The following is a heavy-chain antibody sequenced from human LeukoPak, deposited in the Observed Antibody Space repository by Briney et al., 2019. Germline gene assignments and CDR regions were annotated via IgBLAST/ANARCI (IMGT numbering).Heavy chain of an antibody. CDR3: ARDLRITILRGAHPFDY. D-gene: IGHD3-10*01. Sequence: SETLSLTCTVSGDSISSYYWSWIRQPAGKGLEWIGRIYISGSSNYNPSLKSRVTISVDTSKNQFSLKLSSVTAADTAVYYCARDLRITILRGAHPFDYWGQGTLVTVSS. V-gene: IGHV4-4*07. CDR1: GDSISSYY. CDR2: IYISGSS. J-gene: IGHJ4*02.